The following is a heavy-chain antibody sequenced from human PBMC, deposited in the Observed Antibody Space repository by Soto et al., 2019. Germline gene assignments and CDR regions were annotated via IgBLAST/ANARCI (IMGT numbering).Heavy chain of an antibody. CDR2: SRSAGVT. CDR1: GFTFSSYD. V-gene: IGHV3-13*01. J-gene: IGHJ6*02. CDR3: ARAWEGGMDV. D-gene: IGHD1-26*01. Sequence: GGSLRLSCAASGFTFSSYDMHWVRQPTGKGLEWVSTSRSAGVTYYRGSVKGRFTISRENAKNSLSLQMNSLRAGDTAVYYCARAWEGGMDVRGQGTTVTVSS.